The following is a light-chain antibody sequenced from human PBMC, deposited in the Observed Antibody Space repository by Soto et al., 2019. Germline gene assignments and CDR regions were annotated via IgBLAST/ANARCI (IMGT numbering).Light chain of an antibody. CDR1: SGHSSYA. J-gene: IGLJ2*01. CDR2: LNNDGSH. V-gene: IGLV4-69*01. Sequence: QLVLTQSPSASASLGASVKLTCTLSSGHSSYAIAWHQKQPGKGPRYLMDLNNDGSHTKGDGIPDRFSGSSSGADRYLIISSLQAEDEADYYCQTWGTGFPFFGGGTKVTVL. CDR3: QTWGTGFPF.